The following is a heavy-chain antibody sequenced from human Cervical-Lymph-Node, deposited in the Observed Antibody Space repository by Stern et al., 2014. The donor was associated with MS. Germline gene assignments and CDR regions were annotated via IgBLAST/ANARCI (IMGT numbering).Heavy chain of an antibody. V-gene: IGHV1-69*01. CDR1: GGTFSSYA. D-gene: IGHD4-23*01. Sequence: VQLVESGAEVKKPGSSVKVSCKASGGTFSSYAINWVRQAPGQGLEWMGGITPLFGTANYAQKFQGRVTITADESTSTAYMELSSLRSEDTAVYYCARGSTVVTDYFDYWGQGTLVTVSS. J-gene: IGHJ4*02. CDR2: ITPLFGTA. CDR3: ARGSTVVTDYFDY.